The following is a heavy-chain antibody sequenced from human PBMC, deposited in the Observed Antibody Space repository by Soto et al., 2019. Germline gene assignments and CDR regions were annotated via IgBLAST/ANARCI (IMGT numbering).Heavy chain of an antibody. V-gene: IGHV4-4*02. CDR1: GDSISSPNW. Sequence: QVQLQESGPGLVKPSETLSLTCAVSGDSISSPNWWSWYRQSPGKGLEWIGEMFASGSSNYNPSLHGRFTISLDTSKNHFSLKLTSLTAADTAIYYCAREGFDHRPDYWGQGIPVSVSS. CDR3: AREGFDHRPDY. CDR2: MFASGSS. J-gene: IGHJ4*02.